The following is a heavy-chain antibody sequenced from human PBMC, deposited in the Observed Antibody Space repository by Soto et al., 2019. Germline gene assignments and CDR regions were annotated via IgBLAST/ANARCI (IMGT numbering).Heavy chain of an antibody. J-gene: IGHJ4*02. CDR1: GGSISSSSYY. V-gene: IGHV4-39*01. CDR2: IYYSGST. Sequence: SETLSLTCTVSGGSISSSSYYWGWIRQPPGKGLEWIGSIYYSGSTYYNPSLKSRVTISVDTSKNQFSLKLSSVTAADTAVYYCARYGVGYCSGGSCYIGFDYWGQGTLVTVSS. CDR3: ARYGVGYCSGGSCYIGFDY. D-gene: IGHD2-15*01.